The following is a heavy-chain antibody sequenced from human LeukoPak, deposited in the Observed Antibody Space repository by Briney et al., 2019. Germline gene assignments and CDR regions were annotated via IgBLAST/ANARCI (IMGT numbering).Heavy chain of an antibody. D-gene: IGHD3-9*01. CDR1: GFIFRNYA. Sequence: GGSLRLSCAASGFIFRNYAMSWVRQAPGKGLEWVSAITGSGDTTYYADSVKGRFTITRDNSKNTQDVEMNTLRAEDTAVYYCAKWGDYDILTGYYVSDLWGQGTLVTVSS. CDR3: AKWGDYDILTGYYVSDL. V-gene: IGHV3-23*01. J-gene: IGHJ5*02. CDR2: ITGSGDTT.